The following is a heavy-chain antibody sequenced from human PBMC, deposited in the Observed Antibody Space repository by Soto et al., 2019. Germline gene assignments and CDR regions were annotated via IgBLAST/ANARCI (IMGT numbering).Heavy chain of an antibody. CDR1: GFTFYNTW. V-gene: IGHV3-15*01. CDR2: VKSRTDGGAT. D-gene: IGHD5-12*01. CDR3: TTDRRSGYDPQFDF. J-gene: IGHJ4*02. Sequence: GGSLRLSCTASGFTFYNTWMSWVRQAPGKGLEWVGRVKSRTDGGATDYTAPVRGRFTISRDDSRNTLYLQMNSLQTDDTAEYYCTTDRRSGYDPQFDFWGQGTLVTVSS.